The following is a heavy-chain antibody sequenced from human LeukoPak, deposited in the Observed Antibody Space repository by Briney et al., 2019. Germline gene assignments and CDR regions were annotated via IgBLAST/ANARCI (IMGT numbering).Heavy chain of an antibody. Sequence: SETLSLTCTVSGGSISSSSYYWGWIRQPPGKGLEWIGSIYYSGSTYYNPSLKSRVTISVDTSKNQFSLKLSSVTAADTAVYYCARVAVVPAEYYYYMDVWGKGTTVTVSS. CDR3: ARVAVVPAEYYYYMDV. V-gene: IGHV4-39*07. D-gene: IGHD2-2*01. CDR1: GGSISSSSYY. CDR2: IYYSGST. J-gene: IGHJ6*03.